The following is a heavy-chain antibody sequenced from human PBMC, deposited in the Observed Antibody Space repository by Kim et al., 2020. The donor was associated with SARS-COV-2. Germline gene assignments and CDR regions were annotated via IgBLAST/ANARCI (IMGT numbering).Heavy chain of an antibody. D-gene: IGHD1-1*01. J-gene: IGHJ5*02. Sequence: SETLSLTCTVSGGSISSSSYYWGWIRQPPGKGLEWIGSIYYSGSTYYNPSLKSRVTISVDTSKNQFSLKLSSVTAADTAVYYCARYWNKFDPWGQGTLVTVSS. CDR3: ARYWNKFDP. CDR2: IYYSGST. V-gene: IGHV4-39*01. CDR1: GGSISSSSYY.